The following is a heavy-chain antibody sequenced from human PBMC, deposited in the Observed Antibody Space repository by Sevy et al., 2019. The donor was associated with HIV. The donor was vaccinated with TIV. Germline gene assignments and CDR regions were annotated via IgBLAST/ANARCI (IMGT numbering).Heavy chain of an antibody. D-gene: IGHD2-15*01. V-gene: IGHV3-23*01. J-gene: IGHJ6*02. CDR1: GFTFSTYA. CDR2: ISRSGRST. Sequence: GGSLRLSCAASGFTFSTYAMNWVRQAPGKGLEWVSSISRSGRSTYSADSGEGRFTISRDHFKKRLYWQLSSLRVDDTAVYYCAKGYCDGGSCPRDYYYYGMDVWGQGTTVTVSS. CDR3: AKGYCDGGSCPRDYYYYGMDV.